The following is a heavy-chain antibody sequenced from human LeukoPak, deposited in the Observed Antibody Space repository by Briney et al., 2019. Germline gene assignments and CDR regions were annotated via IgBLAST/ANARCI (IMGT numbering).Heavy chain of an antibody. CDR3: ARECYGEYYFDY. D-gene: IGHD4-17*01. CDR2: ISYDGSKK. CDR1: GFTFNSYA. J-gene: IGHJ4*02. Sequence: GGSLRLSCAASGFTFNSYAMHWVRQAPGKGLEWVAVISYDGSKKYYADSVKGRFTISRDNSKNTLYLQMNSLRAEDTAVYYCARECYGEYYFDYWGQGTLVTVSS. V-gene: IGHV3-30-3*01.